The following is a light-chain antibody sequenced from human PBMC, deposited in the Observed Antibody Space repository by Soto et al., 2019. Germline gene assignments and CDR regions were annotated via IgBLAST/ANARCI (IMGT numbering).Light chain of an antibody. CDR2: AAS. CDR3: QQSYSTPRA. J-gene: IGKJ4*01. Sequence: DIQMTQSPSSLSASVGDRVTITCRASQSISSYLNWYQQKPGKAPKLLIYAASSLQSGVPSRFSGSGSGTAFTLTISILQPEDFATYYCQQSYSTPRAFGGGTKVEIK. V-gene: IGKV1-39*01. CDR1: QSISSY.